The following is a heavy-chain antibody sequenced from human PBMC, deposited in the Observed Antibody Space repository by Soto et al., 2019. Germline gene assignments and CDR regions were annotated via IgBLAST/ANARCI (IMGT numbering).Heavy chain of an antibody. V-gene: IGHV1-18*04. CDR2: ISAYNGNT. CDR1: GYTFTSYG. D-gene: IGHD2-21*02. J-gene: IGHJ4*02. Sequence: ASVKGSFKASGYTFTSYGISWVRQAPGQGLEWMGWISAYNGNTNYAQKLQGRVTMTTDTSTSTAYMELRSLRSDDTAVYYCARDFCVGGDCYSGDGGGFGYWGQGTLVTVSS. CDR3: ARDFCVGGDCYSGDGGGFGY.